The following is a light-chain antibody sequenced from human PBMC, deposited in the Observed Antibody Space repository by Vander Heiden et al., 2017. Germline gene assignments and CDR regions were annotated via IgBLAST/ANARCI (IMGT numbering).Light chain of an antibody. CDR3: QKYNSYPWT. CDR2: KAS. Sequence: DIQMMQSPSTLSASVRDTVTITCRAGQSVGFWLAWYQQKPGKAPNLLIYKASSLESGVPSRVSGKGSGTEFTLTISSLQPDDFATYYCQKYNSYPWTFGQGTKLEIK. CDR1: QSVGFW. J-gene: IGKJ1*01. V-gene: IGKV1-5*03.